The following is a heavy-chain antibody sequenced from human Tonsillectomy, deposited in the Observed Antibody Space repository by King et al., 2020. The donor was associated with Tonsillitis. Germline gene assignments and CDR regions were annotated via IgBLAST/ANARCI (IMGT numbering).Heavy chain of an antibody. Sequence: VQLVESGGGLVQPGGSLRLSCAASGFTVSSNYMRWVRQAPGKGLEWVSVIYSGGSTYYADSVKGRFTISRANSKNTLYLQMNSLRAEDTAVYYCATGLGGDGYNLVPVDYWGQGTLVTVSS. D-gene: IGHD5-24*01. CDR1: GFTVSSNY. V-gene: IGHV3-66*01. J-gene: IGHJ4*02. CDR2: IYSGGST. CDR3: ATGLGGDGYNLVPVDY.